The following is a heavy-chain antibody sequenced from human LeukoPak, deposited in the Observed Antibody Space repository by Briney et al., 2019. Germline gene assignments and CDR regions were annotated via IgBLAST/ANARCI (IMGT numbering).Heavy chain of an antibody. CDR1: GYTFTGYY. D-gene: IGHD1-1*01. CDR2: INPSGGST. J-gene: IGHJ3*02. CDR3: ARDRSLMGTGTTHDAFDI. Sequence: ASVKVSCKASGYTFTGYYMHWVRQAPGQGLEWMGIINPSGGSTSYAQKFQGRVTMTRDTSTSTVYMELSCLRSEDTAVYYCARDRSLMGTGTTHDAFDIWGQGTMVTVSS. V-gene: IGHV1-46*01.